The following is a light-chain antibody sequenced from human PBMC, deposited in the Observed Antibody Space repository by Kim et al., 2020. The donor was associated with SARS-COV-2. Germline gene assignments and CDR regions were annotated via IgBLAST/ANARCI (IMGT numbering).Light chain of an antibody. CDR3: QQYGSSPAS. CDR1: QSVSSSY. J-gene: IGKJ4*01. Sequence: ETVLTQSPGTLSLSPGERATLSCRASQSVSSSYLAWYQQTPGQAPRLLIYGASSRATGIPDRFSGSGSGTDFTLTISRLEPEDFAVYYCQQYGSSPASFGGGTKLEI. CDR2: GAS. V-gene: IGKV3-20*01.